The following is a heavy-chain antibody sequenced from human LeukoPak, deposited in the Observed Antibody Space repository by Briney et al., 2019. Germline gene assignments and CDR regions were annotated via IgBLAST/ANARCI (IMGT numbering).Heavy chain of an antibody. CDR1: GASFSGYY. J-gene: IGHJ4*02. V-gene: IGHV4-34*01. Sequence: PSETLSLTCAVYGASFSGYYWSWIRQPPGKGLKWIGEINHSGSTNYNPSLKSRVTISVDTSKNQFSLKLSSVTAADTAVYYCARVPTTVTTYYFDYWGQGTLVTVSS. CDR2: INHSGST. CDR3: ARVPTTVTTYYFDY. D-gene: IGHD4-17*01.